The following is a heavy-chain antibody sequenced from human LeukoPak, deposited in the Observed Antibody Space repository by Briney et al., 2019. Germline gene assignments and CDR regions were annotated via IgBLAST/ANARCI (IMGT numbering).Heavy chain of an antibody. Sequence: RASVKVSRKASGYTFTSYYMHWVRQAPGQGLEWMGIIDPSGGSTSYAQKFQGRVTVTRDTSTSTVYMELSSLRSEDTAVYYCAREPGVNMYYFDYWGQGTLVTVSS. CDR2: IDPSGGST. D-gene: IGHD1/OR15-1a*01. J-gene: IGHJ4*02. CDR1: GYTFTSYY. CDR3: AREPGVNMYYFDY. V-gene: IGHV1-46*01.